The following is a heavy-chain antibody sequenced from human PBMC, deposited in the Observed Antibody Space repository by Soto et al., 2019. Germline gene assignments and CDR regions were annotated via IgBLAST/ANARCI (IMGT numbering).Heavy chain of an antibody. V-gene: IGHV3-33*01. CDR3: AGGNGKYGYFDH. Sequence: QVQLVESGGGVVQPGRSLRLSCAASGFTFSSSGMHWVRQAPGKGLEWVAVIWYDGSYKYNADSVKGRFTISRDNSKNTLYLQMNNLRAEDTALYYCAGGNGKYGYFDHWGQGILVTVSS. J-gene: IGHJ4*02. D-gene: IGHD1-1*01. CDR2: IWYDGSYK. CDR1: GFTFSSSG.